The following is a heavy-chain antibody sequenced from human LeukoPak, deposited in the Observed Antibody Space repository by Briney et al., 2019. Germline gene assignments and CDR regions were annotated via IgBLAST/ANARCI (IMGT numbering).Heavy chain of an antibody. V-gene: IGHV1-18*01. CDR1: GYTFTSYG. Sequence: ASVKVSCTASGYTFTSYGIGWVRQAPGQGLEWMGWISAYNGNTNYAQKLQGRVTMTTDTSTSTAYMELRSLRSDDTAVYYCARDLTPSNYYDSSGYSDYWGQGTLVTVSS. J-gene: IGHJ4*02. CDR2: ISAYNGNT. CDR3: ARDLTPSNYYDSSGYSDY. D-gene: IGHD3-22*01.